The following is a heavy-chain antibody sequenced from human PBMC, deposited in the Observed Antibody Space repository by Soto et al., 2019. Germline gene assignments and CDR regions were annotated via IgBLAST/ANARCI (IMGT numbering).Heavy chain of an antibody. D-gene: IGHD4-17*01. CDR3: AKGNYNYGDALDI. CDR2: INAGNGNT. CDR1: GFTFTSYS. Sequence: ASVKVSCKASGFTFTSYSMHWVRQAPGQRLEWMGWINAGNGNTKYSQKFQGRVTITRDTSASTAYMELNSLRAEDTAVYFCAKGNYNYGDALDIWGQGTMVTVSS. V-gene: IGHV1-3*01. J-gene: IGHJ3*02.